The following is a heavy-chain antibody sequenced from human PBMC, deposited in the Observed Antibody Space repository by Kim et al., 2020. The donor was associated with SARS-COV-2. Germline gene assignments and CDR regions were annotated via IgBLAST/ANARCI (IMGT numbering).Heavy chain of an antibody. Sequence: GGSLRLSCTASGFTFTSYAMTWVRQAPGKGLEWVSGISDSGGRTYYGDPVGGRFTIFRDNSKSTLYLQLNTLRVEDTALYYCAKAGQRLVWGYFDYWGQG. V-gene: IGHV3-23*01. CDR1: GFTFTSYA. CDR3: AKAGQRLVWGYFDY. D-gene: IGHD6-13*01. J-gene: IGHJ4*02. CDR2: ISDSGGRT.